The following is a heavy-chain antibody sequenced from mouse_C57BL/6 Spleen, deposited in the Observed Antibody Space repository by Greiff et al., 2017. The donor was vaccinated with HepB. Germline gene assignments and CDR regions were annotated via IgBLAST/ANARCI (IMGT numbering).Heavy chain of an antibody. J-gene: IGHJ1*03. V-gene: IGHV1-64*01. CDR1: GYTFTSYW. Sequence: QVQLQQPGAELVKPGASVKLSCKASGYTFTSYWMHWVKQRPGQGLEWIGMIHPNSGSTNYNEKFKSKATLTVDKSSSTAYMQLSSLTSEDSAVYYCAREEAYYSNYREYVDVWGTGTTVTVSS. D-gene: IGHD2-5*01. CDR3: AREEAYYSNYREYVDV. CDR2: IHPNSGST.